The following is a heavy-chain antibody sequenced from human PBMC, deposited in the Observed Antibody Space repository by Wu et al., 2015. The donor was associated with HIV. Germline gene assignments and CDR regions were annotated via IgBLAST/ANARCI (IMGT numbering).Heavy chain of an antibody. CDR1: GGTFSSYA. CDR2: IIPIFGTA. D-gene: IGHD6-13*01. Sequence: QVQLVQSGAEVKKPGSSVKVSCKASGGTFSSYAISWVRQAPGQGLEWMGGIIPIFGTANYAQKFQGRVTITADESTSTAYMELSSLRSEDTAVYYCARVRNSSTKSGHMDVWGQKGTTGHRSPQ. J-gene: IGHJ6*01. CDR3: ARVRNSSTKSGHMDV. V-gene: IGHV1-69*12.